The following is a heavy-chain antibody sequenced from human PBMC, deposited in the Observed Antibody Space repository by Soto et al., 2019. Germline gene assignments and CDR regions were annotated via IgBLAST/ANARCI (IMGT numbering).Heavy chain of an antibody. J-gene: IGHJ6*04. Sequence: QVQLVQSGAEVKKPGSSVTVSCKASGGTFSSYTISWVRQAPGQGLEWMGRIIPILGIANYAQKFQGRVTITADKSTSTAYMELSSLRSEDTAVYYCASNGLNGSGDVWGKGTTVTVSS. D-gene: IGHD3-10*01. CDR2: IIPILGIA. V-gene: IGHV1-69*02. CDR3: ASNGLNGSGDV. CDR1: GGTFSSYT.